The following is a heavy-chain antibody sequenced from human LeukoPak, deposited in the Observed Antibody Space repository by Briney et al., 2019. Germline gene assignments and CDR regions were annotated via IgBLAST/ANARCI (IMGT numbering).Heavy chain of an antibody. D-gene: IGHD3-10*01. V-gene: IGHV4-39*01. CDR2: IHYSGST. CDR3: ARTSHSGYMVRGVLYYGMDV. Sequence: PSETLSLTCSVSGGSISGDGYHWGWIRRPPGKGREWIGSIHYSGSTCYKTSLKSRVTVDIDTSKNQFSLKLSSVTAADTAVYYCARTSHSGYMVRGVLYYGMDVWGQGTTVTVSS. J-gene: IGHJ6*02. CDR1: GGSISGDGYH.